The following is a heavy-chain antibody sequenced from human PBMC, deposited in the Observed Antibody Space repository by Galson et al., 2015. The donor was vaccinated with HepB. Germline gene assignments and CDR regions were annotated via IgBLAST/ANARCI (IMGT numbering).Heavy chain of an antibody. D-gene: IGHD5-12*01. CDR3: ARHTVAGTYYFDY. CDR1: GYTFTTSY. CDR2: INPTGGYT. Sequence: SVKVSCKASGYTFTTSYIHWVRQAPGQGLEWVGLINPTGGYTNSAQKFQGRVSMTRDTSTSTVYMEMSGLKSEDTAIYYCARHTVAGTYYFDYWGQGTLVTVSS. J-gene: IGHJ4*02. V-gene: IGHV1-46*03.